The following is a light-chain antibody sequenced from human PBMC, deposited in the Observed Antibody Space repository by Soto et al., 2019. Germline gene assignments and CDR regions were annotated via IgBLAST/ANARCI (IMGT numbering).Light chain of an antibody. V-gene: IGKV3-20*01. CDR2: GAS. J-gene: IGKJ4*01. CDR1: QIVSSTY. CDR3: QHYGTSPPLLT. Sequence: EIVLTQSPGTLFLSPGERATLSCKASQIVSSTYVAWYLQKPGQAPRLLIYGASSRAAGTPDRFSGSASGTNFTLTISGLEPEDFAVYYCQHYGTSPPLLTFGGGTKVEIK.